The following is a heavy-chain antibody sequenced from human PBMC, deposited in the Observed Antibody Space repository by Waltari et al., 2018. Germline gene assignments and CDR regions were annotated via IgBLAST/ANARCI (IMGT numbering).Heavy chain of an antibody. D-gene: IGHD6-13*01. Sequence: WVRRAPGKGLELVSDIRSSGSTIYYADSGQGRFTISRGNAKNSLYLQMNSLRAEDTAVYYCARGYSSSWYSPPIDYWGQGTLVTVSS. CDR3: ARGYSSSWYSPPIDY. V-gene: IGHV3-48*03. CDR2: IRSSGSTI. J-gene: IGHJ4*02.